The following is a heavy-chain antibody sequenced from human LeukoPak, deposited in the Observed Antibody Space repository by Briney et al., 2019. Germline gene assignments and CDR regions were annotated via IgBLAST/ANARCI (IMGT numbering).Heavy chain of an antibody. D-gene: IGHD3-10*01. CDR2: INPSGGST. CDR3: ARESWRYYYGSGSYGHGPSRSPQKDQPRNYGMDV. V-gene: IGHV1-46*01. Sequence: GASVKVSCMASGYTFTSYYMHWVRQAPGQGLEWMGIINPSGGSTSYAQKFQGRVTMTRDTSTSTVYMELSSLRSEDTAVYYCARESWRYYYGSGSYGHGPSRSPQKDQPRNYGMDVWGQGTTVTVSS. J-gene: IGHJ6*02. CDR1: GYTFTSYY.